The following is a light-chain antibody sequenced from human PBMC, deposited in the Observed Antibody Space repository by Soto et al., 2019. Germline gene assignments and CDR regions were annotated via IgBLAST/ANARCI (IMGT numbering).Light chain of an antibody. CDR3: QQRSNWPPIT. CDR1: QSVSSY. V-gene: IGKV3-11*01. CDR2: DAS. J-gene: IGKJ1*01. Sequence: VELTHSPGTLSLSPWEIATLSCRASQSVSSYLAWYQQKPGQAPRLLIYDASNRATGIPARFSGSGSGTDFTLTISSLEPEDFAVYYCQQRSNWPPITFGQGTKVDIK.